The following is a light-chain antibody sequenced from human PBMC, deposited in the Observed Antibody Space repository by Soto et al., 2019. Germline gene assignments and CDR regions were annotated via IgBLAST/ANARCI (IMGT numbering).Light chain of an antibody. CDR2: DAS. V-gene: IGKV3D-20*02. Sequence: EIVLTQSPATLSLSPGDRATLSCRASQTMRSSHLAWYQQKPGQAPRLLIYDASNRATGIPARFSGSGSGTDFTLTISSLEPEDFAVYYCQQRSSWPTFGGGTKVDIK. CDR3: QQRSSWPT. CDR1: QTMRSSH. J-gene: IGKJ4*01.